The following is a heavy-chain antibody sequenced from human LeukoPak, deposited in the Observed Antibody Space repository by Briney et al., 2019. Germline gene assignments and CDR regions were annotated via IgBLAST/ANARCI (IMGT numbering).Heavy chain of an antibody. CDR2: IIPILGIA. J-gene: IGHJ2*01. V-gene: IGHV1-69*02. CDR1: GGTFSSYT. D-gene: IGHD4-17*01. Sequence: APVKVSCKASGGTFSSYTISWVRQAPGQGLEWMGRIIPILGIANYAQKFQGRVTITADKSTSTAYMELSSLRSEDTAVYYCARGSYGDYEQAYFDLWGRGTLVTVSS. CDR3: ARGSYGDYEQAYFDL.